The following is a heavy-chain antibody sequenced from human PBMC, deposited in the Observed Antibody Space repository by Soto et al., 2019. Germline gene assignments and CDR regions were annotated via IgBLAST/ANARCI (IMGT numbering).Heavy chain of an antibody. CDR2: IYYSGST. CDR3: ARQVRGYIVLMVYAPSGQYFQH. V-gene: IGHV4-39*01. Sequence: PSETLSLTCSVSGGSISSSSYYLGWIRQPPGKGLEWIGSIYYSGSTYYNPSLKSRVTISVDTSKNQFSLKLSSVTAADTAVYYCARQVRGYIVLMVYAPSGQYFQHWGQGTLVTVSS. D-gene: IGHD2-8*01. J-gene: IGHJ1*01. CDR1: GGSISSSSYY.